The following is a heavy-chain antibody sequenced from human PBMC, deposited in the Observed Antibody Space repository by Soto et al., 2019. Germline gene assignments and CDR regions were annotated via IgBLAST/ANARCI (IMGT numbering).Heavy chain of an antibody. J-gene: IGHJ4*02. CDR1: GYTFTNYW. V-gene: IGHV5-51*01. CDR3: ARRVLDEHFDY. CDR2: IYPGDSDT. Sequence: GESLKISCKGSGYTFTNYWIGWVRQMPGKGLEWMGIIYPGDSDTKYNPSFQGQVTISADKSISTAYLQWSSLKASDTAMYYCARRVLDEHFDYWGQGTLVTVSS.